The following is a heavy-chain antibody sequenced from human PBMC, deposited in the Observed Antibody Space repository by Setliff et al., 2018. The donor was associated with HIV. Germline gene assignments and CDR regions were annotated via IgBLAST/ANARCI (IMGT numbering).Heavy chain of an antibody. CDR1: GGSVMSSVYY. J-gene: IGHJ3*02. D-gene: IGHD3-22*01. CDR3: AREDYYDQKGAFDI. CDR2: IYYSGST. V-gene: IGHV4-39*07. Sequence: SETLSLTCSVSGGSVMSSVYYWGWIRQPPGKGLEWIGSIYYSGSTYYNPSLKSRVTISVDTSKNQFSLKLSSVTAADTAVYYCAREDYYDQKGAFDIWGQGTMVTVSS.